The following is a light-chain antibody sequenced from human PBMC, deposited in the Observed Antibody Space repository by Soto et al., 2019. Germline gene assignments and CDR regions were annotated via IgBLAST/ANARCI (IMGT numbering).Light chain of an antibody. Sequence: DIQMTQSPSTLSASVGDRVTITCRASQSISSWLAWYQQKPGKAPKLLIYAASTLQSGVPSRFSGSGSGTEFTLTISSLQPEDFATYYCQQLDSYSTFGQGTRLDIK. CDR1: QSISSW. CDR2: AAS. CDR3: QQLDSYST. J-gene: IGKJ5*01. V-gene: IGKV1-5*01.